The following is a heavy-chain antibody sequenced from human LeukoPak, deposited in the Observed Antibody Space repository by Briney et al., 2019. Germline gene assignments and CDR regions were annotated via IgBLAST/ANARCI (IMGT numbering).Heavy chain of an antibody. CDR2: MNPNSGNT. J-gene: IGHJ1*01. D-gene: IGHD3-16*01. CDR3: ARDGVLFNAEYFQH. Sequence: ASVKVSCKSSGYTFTSYDINWVRQATGQGLEWVGWMNPNSGNTGYAQKFQGRVTMTTDTSTSTAYMELRSLRSDDTAVYYCARDGVLFNAEYFQHWGQGTLVTVSS. CDR1: GYTFTSYD. V-gene: IGHV1-8*01.